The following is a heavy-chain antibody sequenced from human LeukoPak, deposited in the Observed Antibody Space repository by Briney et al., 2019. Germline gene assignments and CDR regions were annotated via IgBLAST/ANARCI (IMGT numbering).Heavy chain of an antibody. CDR1: GYSISSGYY. Sequence: SETLSLTCTVSGYSISSGYYWGWIRQPPGKGLEWIGSIYHSGSTYYNPSLKSRVTISVDTSKNQFSLKLSSVTAADTAVYYCARVIDSYGYYYYYYMDVWGKGTTVTISS. V-gene: IGHV4-38-2*02. D-gene: IGHD5-18*01. CDR2: IYHSGST. CDR3: ARVIDSYGYYYYYYMDV. J-gene: IGHJ6*03.